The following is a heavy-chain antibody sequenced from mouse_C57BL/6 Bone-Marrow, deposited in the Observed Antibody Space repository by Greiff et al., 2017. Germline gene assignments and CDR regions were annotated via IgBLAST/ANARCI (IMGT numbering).Heavy chain of an antibody. D-gene: IGHD2-4*01. CDR3: ARERDYDY. CDR1: GYTFTDYY. Sequence: VQLKQSGPVLVKPGASVKMSCKASGYTFTDYYMNWVKQSHGKGLAWIGVIDPYNCGTSYNEKFKGKATLTADKSSSTAYMQLNSLTSEDSAVYDCARERDYDYWGQGTTLTVSS. CDR2: IDPYNCGT. J-gene: IGHJ2*01. V-gene: IGHV1-19*01.